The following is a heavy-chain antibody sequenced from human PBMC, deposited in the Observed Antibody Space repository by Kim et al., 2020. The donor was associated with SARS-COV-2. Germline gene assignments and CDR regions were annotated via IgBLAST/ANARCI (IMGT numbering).Heavy chain of an antibody. Sequence: GGSLRLSCSASGFTFSSYAMHWVRQAPGKGLEYVSAISSNGGSTYYADSVKGRFTISRDNSKNTLYLQMSSLRAEDTAVYYCVKERQGTMVRGVWDYWGQGTLVTVSS. D-gene: IGHD3-10*01. J-gene: IGHJ4*02. CDR3: VKERQGTMVRGVWDY. CDR1: GFTFSSYA. CDR2: ISSNGGST. V-gene: IGHV3-64D*06.